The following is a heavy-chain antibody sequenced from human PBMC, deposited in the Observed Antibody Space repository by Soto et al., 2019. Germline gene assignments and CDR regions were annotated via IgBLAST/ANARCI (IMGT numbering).Heavy chain of an antibody. Sequence: EVQLVESGGGLIQPGGSLRLSCAASGFTVSSNYMSWVRQAPGKGLEWVSVIYSGGSTYYADSVKGRFTISRDNSKNTLYLQMNSLRAEDTAVYYCAGYSGWPPRNAFDIWGQGTMVTVSS. J-gene: IGHJ3*02. CDR2: IYSGGST. V-gene: IGHV3-53*01. CDR3: AGYSGWPPRNAFDI. CDR1: GFTVSSNY. D-gene: IGHD6-19*01.